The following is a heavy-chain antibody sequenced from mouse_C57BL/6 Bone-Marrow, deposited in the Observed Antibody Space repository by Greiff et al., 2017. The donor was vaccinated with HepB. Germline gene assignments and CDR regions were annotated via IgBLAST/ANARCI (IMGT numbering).Heavy chain of an antibody. CDR2: IHPSDSDT. D-gene: IGHD1-1*01. V-gene: IGHV1-74*04. CDR3: AIAGISTVVATKLYFSY. CDR1: GYTFTSYW. J-gene: IGHJ2*01. Sequence: VQLQQPGAELVKPGASVKVSCKASGYTFTSYWMHWVKQRPGQGLEWIGTIHPSDSDTNYNQKFKGKATLTVDKSSSPAYMQLSSLTSEDSAVYYCAIAGISTVVATKLYFSYWGQGTTLTVSS.